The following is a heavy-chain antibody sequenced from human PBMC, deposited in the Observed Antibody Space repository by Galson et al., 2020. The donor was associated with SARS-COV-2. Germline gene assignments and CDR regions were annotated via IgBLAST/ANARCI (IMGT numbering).Heavy chain of an antibody. CDR1: GYSFTKYW. V-gene: IGHV5-10-1*01. D-gene: IGHD2-15*01. Sequence: AEGINGESLKISCKGTGYSFTKYWINWVRQMPGKGLEWMGSIDPSDSYSNYSPSFQGHVTISVDKSISTAYLQWSSLKASDTAIYYCARRLGYCSGGSCYSGWFDPWGQGTLVTVSS. CDR3: ARRLGYCSGGSCYSGWFDP. CDR2: IDPSDSYS. J-gene: IGHJ5*02.